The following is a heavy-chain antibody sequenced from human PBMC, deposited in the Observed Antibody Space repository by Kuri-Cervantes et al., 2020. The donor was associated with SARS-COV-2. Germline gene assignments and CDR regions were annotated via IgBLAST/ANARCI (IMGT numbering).Heavy chain of an antibody. Sequence: GESLKISCAASGFTFSSYGMHWVRQAPGKGLEWVAVISYDGSNKYYADSVKGRFTISRDNAKNSLYLQMNSLRAEDTAVYYCARDRPDSSSPQVWYYYYGMDVWGQGTTVTVSS. V-gene: IGHV3-30*03. CDR3: ARDRPDSSSPQVWYYYYGMDV. CDR2: ISYDGSNK. CDR1: GFTFSSYG. D-gene: IGHD6-6*01. J-gene: IGHJ6*02.